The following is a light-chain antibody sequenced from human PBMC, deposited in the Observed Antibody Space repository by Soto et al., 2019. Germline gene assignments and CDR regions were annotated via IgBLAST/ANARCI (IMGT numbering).Light chain of an antibody. CDR1: QSVSSN. Sequence: EIVMTHSPATLAVSPWEGATLSCRASQSVSSNLAWYQQKPGQAPRLLIYGASTRATGIPDRFSGSGSGTDFTLTISRLEPEDFAVYFCQQYARSPLAFGGGTKVDIK. CDR2: GAS. J-gene: IGKJ4*01. CDR3: QQYARSPLA. V-gene: IGKV3-20*01.